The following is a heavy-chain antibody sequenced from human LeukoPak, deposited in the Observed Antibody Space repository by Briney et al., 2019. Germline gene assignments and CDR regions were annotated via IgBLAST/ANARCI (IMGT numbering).Heavy chain of an antibody. CDR1: GFTFSSYA. CDR3: AKDDYRYYYGMDV. CDR2: ISGSGGST. D-gene: IGHD4/OR15-4a*01. Sequence: GGSLRLSCAASGFTFSSYAMSWVRQAPGKGLEWVSAISGSGGSTYYADPVKGRFTISRDNSKNTLYLQMNSLRAEDTAVYYCAKDDYRYYYGMDVWGQGTTVTVSS. J-gene: IGHJ6*02. V-gene: IGHV3-23*01.